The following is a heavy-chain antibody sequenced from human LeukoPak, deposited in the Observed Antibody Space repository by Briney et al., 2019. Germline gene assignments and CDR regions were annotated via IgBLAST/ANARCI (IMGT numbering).Heavy chain of an antibody. CDR3: ARLNAYSSSWHYFDS. J-gene: IGHJ4*02. CDR1: GGSISSSSYF. Sequence: SETLSLTCTVSGGSISSSSYFWGWICQPPGSGLEWIGTLYYSGTTSYNPSLQSRVTISVDTSKNQFSLKLSSVTAADTSIYYCARLNAYSSSWHYFDSWGQGTLVTVSS. V-gene: IGHV4-39*01. CDR2: LYYSGTT. D-gene: IGHD6-13*01.